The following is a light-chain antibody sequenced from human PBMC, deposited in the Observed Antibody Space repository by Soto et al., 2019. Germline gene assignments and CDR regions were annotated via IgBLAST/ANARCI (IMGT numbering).Light chain of an antibody. CDR2: DAS. CDR1: QTVRNNY. J-gene: IGKJ4*01. CDR3: QQFSSYPLT. V-gene: IGKV3-20*01. Sequence: EIVLTQSPGTLSLSPGDRATLSCSASQTVRNNYLAWYQQKPGQAPRLLIYDASSRATGIPDRFSGGGSGTDFTLTISRLEPEDFAVYYCQQFSSYPLTFGGGTKVDIK.